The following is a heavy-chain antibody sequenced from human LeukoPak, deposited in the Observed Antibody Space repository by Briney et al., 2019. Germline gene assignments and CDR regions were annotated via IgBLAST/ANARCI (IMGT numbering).Heavy chain of an antibody. Sequence: PSETLSLTCTVSGYSISSGYYWGWIRQPPGKGLEWIGSIYHSGSTYYNPSLKSRVTISVDTSKNQFSLKLSSVTAADTAVYYCARLISRITIFGVVRYMDVWGKGTTVTVSS. V-gene: IGHV4-38-2*02. J-gene: IGHJ6*03. CDR3: ARLISRITIFGVVRYMDV. D-gene: IGHD3-3*01. CDR1: GYSISSGYY. CDR2: IYHSGST.